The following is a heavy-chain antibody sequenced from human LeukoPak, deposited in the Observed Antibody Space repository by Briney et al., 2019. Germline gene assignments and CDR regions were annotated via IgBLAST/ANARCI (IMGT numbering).Heavy chain of an antibody. CDR1: GGSISSYY. CDR3: ARAGRDGYNHDY. V-gene: IGHV4-59*01. Sequence: SETLSLTCTVSGGSISSYYWSWIRQPPGKGLEWIGYIYYSGSTNYNPSLKSRVTISVDTSKNQFSLKLSSVTAEDTAVYYCARAGRDGYNHDYWGQGTLVTVSS. CDR2: IYYSGST. J-gene: IGHJ4*02. D-gene: IGHD5-24*01.